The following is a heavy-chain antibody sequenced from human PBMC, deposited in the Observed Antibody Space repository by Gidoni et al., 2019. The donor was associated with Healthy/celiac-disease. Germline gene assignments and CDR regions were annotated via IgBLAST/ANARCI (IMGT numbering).Heavy chain of an antibody. D-gene: IGHD6-19*01. CDR2: ISSSSSYI. CDR1: GFTFSSYS. V-gene: IGHV3-21*01. CDR3: ARDPTPGIAVAGVSDY. Sequence: EVQLVESGGGLVKPGGSRRLSCAASGFTFSSYSMNWVRQAPGKGLEWVSSISSSSSYIYYADSVKGRFTISRDNAKNSLYLQMNSLRAEDTAVYYCARDPTPGIAVAGVSDYWGQGTLVTVSS. J-gene: IGHJ4*02.